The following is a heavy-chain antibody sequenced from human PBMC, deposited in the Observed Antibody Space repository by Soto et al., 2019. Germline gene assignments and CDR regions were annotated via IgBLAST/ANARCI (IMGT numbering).Heavy chain of an antibody. V-gene: IGHV4-39*01. CDR2: VYHSGST. J-gene: IGHJ3*01. CDR3: ARPVGVEQQLVHDAFDL. D-gene: IGHD6-13*01. Sequence: SETLSLTCTVSGGSISSSIYYWGWIRQPPGKGLQWVGSVYHSGSTYYNPSLRGRVTISVDTSKNQFSLRLSSMTAADTAVYYCARPVGVEQQLVHDAFDLWGQGTMVTVSS. CDR1: GGSISSSIYY.